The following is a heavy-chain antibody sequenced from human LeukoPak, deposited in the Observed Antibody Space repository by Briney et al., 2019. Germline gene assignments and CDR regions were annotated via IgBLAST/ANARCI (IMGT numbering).Heavy chain of an antibody. V-gene: IGHV3-7*01. CDR1: GFTFSSYW. CDR3: ARVDIGYRYYYYYMDV. Sequence: GGSLRLSCAASGFTFSSYWMSWVRQAPGKGLEWVANIKQDGSEKYYVDSVKGRFTISRDNAKNSLYLQMNSLRAEDTAVYYCARVDIGYRYYYYYMDVWGKGTTVTISS. J-gene: IGHJ6*03. CDR2: IKQDGSEK. D-gene: IGHD5-12*01.